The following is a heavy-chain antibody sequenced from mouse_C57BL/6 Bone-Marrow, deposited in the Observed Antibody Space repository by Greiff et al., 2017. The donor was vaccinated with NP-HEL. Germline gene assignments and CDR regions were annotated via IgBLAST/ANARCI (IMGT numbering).Heavy chain of an antibody. CDR2: INPSTGGT. CDR3: ASDYGSSYALRY. CDR1: GYSFTGYY. Sequence: EVQLQQSGPELVKPGASVKISCKASGYSFTGYYMNWVKQSPEKSLEWIGEINPSTGGTTYNQKFKAKATLTVDKSSSTAYMQLKSLTSEDSAVYYCASDYGSSYALRYWGQGTSVTVSS. V-gene: IGHV1-42*01. J-gene: IGHJ4*01. D-gene: IGHD1-1*01.